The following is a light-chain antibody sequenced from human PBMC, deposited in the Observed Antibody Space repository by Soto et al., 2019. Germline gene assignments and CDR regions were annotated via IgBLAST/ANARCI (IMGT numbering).Light chain of an antibody. V-gene: IGLV2-14*01. CDR3: SSSRDSNTLYV. CDR2: EVT. Sequence: QSVLTQPASVSGSPGQSITISCTGTSSDVGAYNYVSWYQHHPGKVPKLLIYEVTNRPSGVSDRFSGSKSGNTASLTISGREPEDEADYYCSSSRDSNTLYVFGTRTKGTVL. CDR1: SSDVGAYNY. J-gene: IGLJ1*01.